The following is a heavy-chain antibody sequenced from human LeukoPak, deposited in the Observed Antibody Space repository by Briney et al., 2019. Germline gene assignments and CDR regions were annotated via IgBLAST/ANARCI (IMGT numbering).Heavy chain of an antibody. CDR3: ARVSPLYYDFWSGYYPYYGMDV. CDR2: ISSSSSYI. D-gene: IGHD3-3*01. Sequence: GGSLRLSCAASGFTFSSYSMNWVRQAPGKGLELVSSISSSSSYIYYADSVKGRFTISRDNAKNSLYLQMNSLRAEDTAVYYCARVSPLYYDFWSGYYPYYGMDVWGQGTTVTVSS. V-gene: IGHV3-21*01. J-gene: IGHJ6*02. CDR1: GFTFSSYS.